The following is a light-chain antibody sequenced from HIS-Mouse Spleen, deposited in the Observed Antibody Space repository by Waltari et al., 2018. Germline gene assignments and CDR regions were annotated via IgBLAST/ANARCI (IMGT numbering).Light chain of an antibody. Sequence: QSALTQPASVSGSPGQSITISCTGTSSDVGGYNYVSWYQQNPGKAPKLMIYEVSNRPSGVSNRFSASKSGNTASLTISGLQAEDEADYYCSSYTSSSTLYVFGTGTKVTVL. CDR1: SSDVGGYNY. J-gene: IGLJ1*01. CDR3: SSYTSSSTLYV. V-gene: IGLV2-14*01. CDR2: EVS.